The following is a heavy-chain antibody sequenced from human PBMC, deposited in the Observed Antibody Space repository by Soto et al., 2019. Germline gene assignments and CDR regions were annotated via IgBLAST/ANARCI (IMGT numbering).Heavy chain of an antibody. CDR1: VGSISSSSYY. Sequence: SETLSLTCTFSVGSISSSSYYCGWIRQPPGKGLEWIGSIYYSGSTYYNPSLKSRVTISVDTSKNQFSLKLSSVTAADTAVYYCARLDYYDTSGYFEYWGQGTLVIVSS. J-gene: IGHJ4*02. V-gene: IGHV4-39*01. D-gene: IGHD3-22*01. CDR3: ARLDYYDTSGYFEY. CDR2: IYYSGST.